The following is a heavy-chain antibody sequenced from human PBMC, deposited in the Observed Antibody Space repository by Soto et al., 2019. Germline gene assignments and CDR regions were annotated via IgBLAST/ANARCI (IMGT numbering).Heavy chain of an antibody. Sequence: QVQLQESGPGLVKPSETLSLTCTVSGGSVSSGTYYWSWIRQPPGKGLEWIGYIYYSGSTNYNPSLMCRVTISVDTSKNQFSLKLSSVTAADTAVYYCASYSSGWYDVSYWGQGTLVIVSS. V-gene: IGHV4-61*01. CDR2: IYYSGST. CDR3: ASYSSGWYDVSY. D-gene: IGHD6-19*01. CDR1: GGSVSSGTYY. J-gene: IGHJ4*02.